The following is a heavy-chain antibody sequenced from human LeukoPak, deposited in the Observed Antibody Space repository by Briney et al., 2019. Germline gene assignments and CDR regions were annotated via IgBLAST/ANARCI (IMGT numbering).Heavy chain of an antibody. CDR2: ISSDSSTI. CDR3: ARDLSSRGYTYGTPAFTFDI. D-gene: IGHD5-18*01. J-gene: IGHJ3*02. CDR1: DFSFITYA. V-gene: IGHV3-48*01. Sequence: PGGSLRLSCAGSDFSFITYAMSWVRQAPGKGLEWVSYISSDSSTIYYADSLKGRFTISRDNAKNSLSLLMNSLRAEDTAVYYCARDLSSRGYTYGTPAFTFDIWGQGTMVTVSS.